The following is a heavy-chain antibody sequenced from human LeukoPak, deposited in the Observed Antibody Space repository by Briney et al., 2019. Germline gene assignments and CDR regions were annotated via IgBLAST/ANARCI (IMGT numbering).Heavy chain of an antibody. D-gene: IGHD5-18*01. CDR3: ASHTAPKRPLDY. CDR2: INWNGGSA. Sequence: GGSLRLSCAASGFTFDDYGMSWVRQAPGKGLEWVSGINWNGGSAGYADSVKGRFTISRDNAKNSLYLQMNSLRAEDTALYYCASHTAPKRPLDYWGQGTLVTVSS. V-gene: IGHV3-20*04. CDR1: GFTFDDYG. J-gene: IGHJ4*02.